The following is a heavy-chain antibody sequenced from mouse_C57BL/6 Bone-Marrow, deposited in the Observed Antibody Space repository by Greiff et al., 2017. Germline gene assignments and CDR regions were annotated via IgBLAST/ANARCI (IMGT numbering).Heavy chain of an antibody. CDR3: TMFAY. Sequence: EVQLQQSGPELVKPGASVKISCKASGYTFTDYYMNWVKQSHGKSLEWIGVINPNTGGTSYNQKFKGKATLTVDKTSSTAYMELRSLTSEDSAVYYCTMFAYWGQGTLVTVSA. V-gene: IGHV1-26*01. CDR2: INPNTGGT. D-gene: IGHD1-1*02. CDR1: GYTFTDYY. J-gene: IGHJ3*01.